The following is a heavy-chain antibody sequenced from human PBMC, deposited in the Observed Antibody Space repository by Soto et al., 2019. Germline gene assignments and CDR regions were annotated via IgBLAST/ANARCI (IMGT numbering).Heavy chain of an antibody. Sequence: PGGSLRLSCAASGFTFSSYAMSWVRQAPGKGLEWVSAISGSGGSTYYADSVKGRFTISRDNSKNTLYLQMNSLRAEDTAVYYCAKLVLRFLEWFPTTTGGDYWGQGTLVTVSS. CDR3: AKLVLRFLEWFPTTTGGDY. V-gene: IGHV3-23*01. D-gene: IGHD3-3*01. J-gene: IGHJ4*02. CDR2: ISGSGGST. CDR1: GFTFSSYA.